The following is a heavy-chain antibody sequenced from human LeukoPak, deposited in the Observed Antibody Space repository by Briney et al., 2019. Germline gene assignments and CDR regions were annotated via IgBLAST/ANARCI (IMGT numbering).Heavy chain of an antibody. V-gene: IGHV1-69*04. CDR2: IIPILGIA. J-gene: IGHJ4*02. D-gene: IGHD3-22*01. CDR3: ARAFLDYYDSSGYSHRFDY. Sequence: GASVKVSCKASGGTFSSYAFSWVRQAPGQGLEWMGRIIPILGIANYAQKFQGRVTITADNSTSTAYMELSSPRSEDTAVYYCARAFLDYYDSSGYSHRFDYWGQGTLVTVSS. CDR1: GGTFSSYA.